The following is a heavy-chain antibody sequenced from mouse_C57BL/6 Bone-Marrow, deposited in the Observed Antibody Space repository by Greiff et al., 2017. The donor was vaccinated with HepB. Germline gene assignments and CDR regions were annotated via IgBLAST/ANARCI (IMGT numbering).Heavy chain of an antibody. CDR1: GYTFTSYW. J-gene: IGHJ3*01. Sequence: VQLQQPGAELVKPGASVKLSCKASGYTFTSYWMQWVKQRPGQGLEWIGEIDPSDSYTNYNQKFKGKATLTVDTSSSTAYMQLSSLTSEYSAVYYCARSFAYWGQGTLVTVSA. CDR3: ARSFAY. V-gene: IGHV1-50*01. CDR2: IDPSDSYT.